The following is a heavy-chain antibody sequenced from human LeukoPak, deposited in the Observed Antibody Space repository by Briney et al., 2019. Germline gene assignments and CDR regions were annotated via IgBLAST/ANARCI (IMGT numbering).Heavy chain of an antibody. CDR3: ARGDGSGSGRWFDP. CDR2: IYHTGST. J-gene: IGHJ5*02. V-gene: IGHV4-30-2*01. CDR1: GASISSGTYS. D-gene: IGHD3-10*01. Sequence: SETLSLTCTVSGASISSGTYSWSWIRQPPGEGLEWIGYIYHTGSTYYNPSLKGRVTISVDRTKNQFSLNLNFVTAADTALYYCARGDGSGSGRWFDPWGQGTLITVSS.